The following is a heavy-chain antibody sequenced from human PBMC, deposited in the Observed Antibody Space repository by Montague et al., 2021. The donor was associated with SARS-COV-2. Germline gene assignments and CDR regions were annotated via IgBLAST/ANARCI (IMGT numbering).Heavy chain of an antibody. CDR2: IYSGGSST. CDR3: AKSRGIRYDSSGYYYPLDY. J-gene: IGHJ4*02. D-gene: IGHD3-22*01. Sequence: SLRLSCAASGFTFSRYAMSWVRQAPGKGLEWVSVIYSGGSSTYYXXSLKGRFTISRDNSKNTLYLQMNSLRAEDTAVYYCAKSRGIRYDSSGYYYPLDYWGQGTLVTVSS. V-gene: IGHV3-23*03. CDR1: GFTFSRYA.